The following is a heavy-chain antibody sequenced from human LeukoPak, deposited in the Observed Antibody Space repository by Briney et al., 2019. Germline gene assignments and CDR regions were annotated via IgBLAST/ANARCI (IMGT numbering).Heavy chain of an antibody. CDR2: INHSGRT. D-gene: IGHD3-22*01. Sequence: PSETLSLTCAVYGGSFSGYYWSWIRQPPGKGLEWIGEINHSGRTSYNPSLKSRVTISVDTSKNHFSLKLSSVTAADTAVYYCARGTRPHYYDSSGFGWFDPWGQGTLVTVSS. CDR1: GGSFSGYY. CDR3: ARGTRPHYYDSSGFGWFDP. V-gene: IGHV4-34*01. J-gene: IGHJ5*02.